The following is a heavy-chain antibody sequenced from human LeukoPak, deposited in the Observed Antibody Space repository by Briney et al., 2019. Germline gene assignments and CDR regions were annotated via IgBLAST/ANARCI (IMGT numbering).Heavy chain of an antibody. CDR1: GFTFGSYW. CDR3: TRGMRTTNYYYMDV. D-gene: IGHD1/OR15-1a*01. Sequence: GGSLRLSCAASGFTFGSYWMHWVRQAPGKGLVLVSRINTDESSTIYSDSVKGRFTISRDNANNTLYLQMNSLRADDTAVYYCTRGMRTTNYYYMDVWGKGTTITVSS. CDR2: INTDESST. J-gene: IGHJ6*03. V-gene: IGHV3-74*01.